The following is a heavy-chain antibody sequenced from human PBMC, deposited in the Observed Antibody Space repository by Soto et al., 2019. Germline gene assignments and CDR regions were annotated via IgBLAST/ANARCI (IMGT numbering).Heavy chain of an antibody. CDR3: AKSERDYSDCPLYYGYGMDV. Sequence: LRLSCAASGFTFSSYAMTSVRPARGTGLEWVSAISDSGGSTYYADSVKGRFTISRDNSKNTLYLPMTSLRAEDTAVFYCAKSERDYSDCPLYYGYGMDVWRHGTTVTVSS. V-gene: IGHV3-23*01. CDR1: GFTFSSYA. D-gene: IGHD4-17*01. CDR2: ISDSGGST. J-gene: IGHJ6*02.